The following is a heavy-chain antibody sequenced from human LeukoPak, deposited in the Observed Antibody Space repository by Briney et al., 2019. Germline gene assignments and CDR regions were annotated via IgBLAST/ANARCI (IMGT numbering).Heavy chain of an antibody. CDR1: GGSISSSSYY. CDR3: ARWGGSRFFDF. CDR2: IYYSGST. J-gene: IGHJ4*02. Sequence: SETLSLTCTVSGGSISSSSYYWSWIRQPPGKGLEWIGYIYYSGSTNYNPSLKSRVTISVDTSKNQFSLKLSSVTAADTAVYYCARWGGSRFFDFWGQGTLVTVSS. D-gene: IGHD1-26*01. V-gene: IGHV4-61*01.